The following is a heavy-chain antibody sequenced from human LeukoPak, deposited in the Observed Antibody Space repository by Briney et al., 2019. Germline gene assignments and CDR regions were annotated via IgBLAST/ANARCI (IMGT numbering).Heavy chain of an antibody. V-gene: IGHV3-33*08. CDR3: ASHTDFHYFDY. D-gene: IGHD2-21*02. CDR1: GFIFSNYD. Sequence: GGSLRLSCVASGFIFSNYDIHWVRQAPGKGLEWVAVISYDGSDNYYADSVKGRFTISRDNSKNTLYLQMNSLRAEDTAVYYCASHTDFHYFDYWGQGTPVTVSS. J-gene: IGHJ4*02. CDR2: ISYDGSDN.